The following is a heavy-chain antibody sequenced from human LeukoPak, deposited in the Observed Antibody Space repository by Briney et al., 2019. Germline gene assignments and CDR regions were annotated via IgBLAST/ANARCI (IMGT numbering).Heavy chain of an antibody. V-gene: IGHV3-13*01. D-gene: IGHD1-26*01. CDR2: IGTAGDT. J-gene: IGHJ3*02. CDR3: ARAGNSGSYGAFDI. Sequence: GGSLRLSCAASGFTFSSYDMHWVRQATGKGLEWVSAIGTAGDTYYPGSVKGRFTISRENAKNSLYLQMNSLRAGDTAVHYCARAGNSGSYGAFDIWGQGTMVTVSS. CDR1: GFTFSSYD.